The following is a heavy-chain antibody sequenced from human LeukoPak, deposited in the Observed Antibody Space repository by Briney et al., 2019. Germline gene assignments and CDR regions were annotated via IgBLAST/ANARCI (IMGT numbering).Heavy chain of an antibody. J-gene: IGHJ4*02. CDR1: GYTFTGYY. CDR3: ARAPYYYDSSGYYHVPFDY. V-gene: IGHV1-2*02. CDR2: INPNSGGT. Sequence: ASVKVSCKASGYTFTGYYMHWVRQAPGQGLEWMGWINPNSGGTNYAQKFQGRVTMTRDTSISTAYMELSRLRSDDTAVYYCARAPYYYDSSGYYHVPFDYWGQGTLVTVSS. D-gene: IGHD3-22*01.